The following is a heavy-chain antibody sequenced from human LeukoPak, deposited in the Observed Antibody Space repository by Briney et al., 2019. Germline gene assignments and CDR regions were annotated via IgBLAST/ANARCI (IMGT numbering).Heavy chain of an antibody. Sequence: PGGSLRLSCAASGFTFSSYSMNWVRQAPGKGLEWVSSISSSSSYIYYADSVKGRFTISRDNAKNSLYLQMNSLRAEDTAVYYGARAQPPAAKTYYDFWSGYYITPPHFDFGGQGTLVTVSS. D-gene: IGHD3-3*01. CDR2: ISSSSSYI. J-gene: IGHJ4*02. CDR3: ARAQPPAAKTYYDFWSGYYITPPHFDF. CDR1: GFTFSSYS. V-gene: IGHV3-21*01.